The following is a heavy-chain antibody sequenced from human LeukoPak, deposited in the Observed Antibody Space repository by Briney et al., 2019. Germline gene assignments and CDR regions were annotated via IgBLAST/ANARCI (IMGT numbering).Heavy chain of an antibody. V-gene: IGHV4-4*07. Sequence: SETLSLTCTVSGGSIGSYYWSWIRQPAGTALEWIGRIYTSGTITYNPSLKSRVTMSVDTSKNQFSLKLSSVTAADTAVYYCARDSGTTGEVKFDPWGQGTLVIISS. CDR1: GGSIGSYY. CDR2: IYTSGTI. CDR3: ARDSGTTGEVKFDP. J-gene: IGHJ5*02. D-gene: IGHD3-10*01.